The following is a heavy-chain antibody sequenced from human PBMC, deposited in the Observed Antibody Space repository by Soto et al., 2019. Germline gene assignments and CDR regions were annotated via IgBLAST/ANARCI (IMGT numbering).Heavy chain of an antibody. J-gene: IGHJ5*02. CDR1: GYTFTTDD. D-gene: IGHD2-2*01. CDR2: IKTDRGDT. V-gene: IGHV1-2*02. Sequence: GXSVEVSFRVSGYTFTTDDIYWVRQAPVQGLEWMGWIKTDRGDTTYAQKFQGRVTMTRDTSLTTAYMDLRNLRSDDTAAYYCERRSSTWLKEIKFDPWGQGTPVTVYS. CDR3: ERRSSTWLKEIKFDP.